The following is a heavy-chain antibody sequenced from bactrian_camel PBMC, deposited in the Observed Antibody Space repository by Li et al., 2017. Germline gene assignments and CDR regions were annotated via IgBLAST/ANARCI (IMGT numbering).Heavy chain of an antibody. CDR1: GITNRNC. CDR2: FYPAGDST. D-gene: IGHD1*01. CDR3: AARGPPLDSLCPSSISNNY. Sequence: VESGGGSVQAGGSLNLSCTASGITNRNCMGWFRQVPGKEREGVAAFYPAGDSTSYAFYADSVKGRFTIAQDNAPNTVDLQMNSLRPEDTGMYYCAARGPPLDSLCPSSISNNYWGQGTQVTVS. J-gene: IGHJ4*01. V-gene: IGHV3S25*01.